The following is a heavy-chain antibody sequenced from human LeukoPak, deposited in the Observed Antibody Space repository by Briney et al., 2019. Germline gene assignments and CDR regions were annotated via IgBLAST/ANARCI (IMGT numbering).Heavy chain of an antibody. Sequence: GGSLRLSCAASGFMFSYYDMDWVRQAPGKGLEWVGNIGYDGSKRYYADSMEGRFTISRDNSKNTLYLQMNGLTAEDTAVYYCANLLDVLTGNDYWGQGTLVTVSP. CDR3: ANLLDVLTGNDY. D-gene: IGHD3-9*01. CDR1: GFMFSYYD. CDR2: IGYDGSKR. J-gene: IGHJ4*02. V-gene: IGHV3-30*02.